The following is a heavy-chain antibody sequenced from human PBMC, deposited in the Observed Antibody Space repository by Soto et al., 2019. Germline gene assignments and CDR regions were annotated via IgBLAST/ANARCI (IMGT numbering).Heavy chain of an antibody. Sequence: XDALSVRCTVAGGRSSSTVDDWGWIRQPRGKGLEWIGIIYYSGSNYYNPSLKSRVTISVDTSKNQFALKLSSVTAANTPVYYCARRCSSTSCYTSDYYYYGMDVPAQGAT. V-gene: IGHV4-39*01. CDR1: GGRSSSTVDD. D-gene: IGHD2-2*02. CDR2: IYYSGSN. J-gene: IGHJ6*02. CDR3: ARRCSSTSCYTSDYYYYGMDV.